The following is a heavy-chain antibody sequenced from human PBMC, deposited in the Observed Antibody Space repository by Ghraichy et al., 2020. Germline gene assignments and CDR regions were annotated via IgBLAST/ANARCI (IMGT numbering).Heavy chain of an antibody. CDR3: ARGPNGLQSYFDY. V-gene: IGHV4-34*01. CDR2: INHSGST. J-gene: IGHJ4*02. D-gene: IGHD5-24*01. CDR1: GGSFSGYY. Sequence: SETLSLTCAVYGGSFSGYYWSWIRQPPGKGLEWIGEINHSGSTNYNPSLKSRVTISVDTSKNQFSLKLSSVTAADTAVYYCARGPNGLQSYFDYWGQGTLVTVSS.